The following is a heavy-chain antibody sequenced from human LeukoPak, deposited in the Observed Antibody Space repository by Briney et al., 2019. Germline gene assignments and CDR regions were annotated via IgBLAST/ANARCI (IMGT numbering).Heavy chain of an antibody. J-gene: IGHJ5*02. V-gene: IGHV4-59*12. D-gene: IGHD6-19*01. CDR3: ARGQGSGVDNWFDP. CDR2: IYYSGST. CDR1: GGSISSYY. Sequence: SETLPLTCTVSGGSISSYYWSWIRQPPGKGLEWIGYIYYSGSTNYNPSLKSRVTISVDTSKNQFSLKLSSVTAADTAVYYCARGQGSGVDNWFDPWGQGTLVTVSS.